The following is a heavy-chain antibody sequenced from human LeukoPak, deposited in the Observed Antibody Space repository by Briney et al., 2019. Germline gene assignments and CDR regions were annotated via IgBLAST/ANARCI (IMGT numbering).Heavy chain of an antibody. CDR1: GFTFSSYW. D-gene: IGHD6-13*01. CDR2: INNDGSST. V-gene: IGHV3-74*01. Sequence: GGSLRLSCAASGFTFSSYWMHWVRQVPGKGLVWVSRINNDGSSTTYADSVKGRFTISRDNAKNTLYLQMNSLGAEDTAVYYCARDSSTSYYYMDVWGKGTTVTVSS. CDR3: ARDSSTSYYYMDV. J-gene: IGHJ6*03.